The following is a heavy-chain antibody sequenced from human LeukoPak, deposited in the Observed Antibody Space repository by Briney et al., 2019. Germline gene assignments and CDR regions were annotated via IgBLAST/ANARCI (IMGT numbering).Heavy chain of an antibody. J-gene: IGHJ4*02. V-gene: IGHV4-59*01. CDR2: IYKSGST. CDR3: EKAPGHGALGDFDN. CDR1: GRSISSYY. D-gene: IGHD4/OR15-4a*01. Sequence: SETLSLTCTVSGRSISSYYWRWIRQPPGKGLEWIGYIYKSGSTNYNPSLKKRLPILGETYKNQFSLKQTSVIAAETTVFYCEKAPGHGALGDFDNWGQGTLVTVSS.